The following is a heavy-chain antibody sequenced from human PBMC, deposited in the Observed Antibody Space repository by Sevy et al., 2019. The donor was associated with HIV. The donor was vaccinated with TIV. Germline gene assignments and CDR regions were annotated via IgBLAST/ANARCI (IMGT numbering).Heavy chain of an antibody. Sequence: SETLSLTCTVSGGSISSSSYYWGWIRQPPEKGLEWIGSIYYSGSTYFNPSLKSRITISVDTSKNQFYRKLSAVTAADTAVYYWARHWEGLIDYWGQGTLVTVSS. CDR2: IYYSGST. CDR3: ARHWEGLIDY. CDR1: GGSISSSSYY. J-gene: IGHJ4*02. V-gene: IGHV4-39*01. D-gene: IGHD3-3*01.